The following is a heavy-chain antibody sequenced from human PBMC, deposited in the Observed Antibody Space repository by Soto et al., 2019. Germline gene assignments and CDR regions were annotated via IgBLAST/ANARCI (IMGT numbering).Heavy chain of an antibody. D-gene: IGHD6-19*01. J-gene: IGHJ1*01. V-gene: IGHV3-9*01. CDR1: GFTFDDFA. CDR3: AKGNVAVAGASFQH. CDR2: ISWNSGGI. Sequence: EVQLVESGGGLVQPGMSLRLSCAASGFTFDDFAMHWVRQAPGKGLEWVSSISWNSGGIGYADSVKGRFIISRDNVKNSLYMQMNSLRAEDTALYYCAKGNVAVAGASFQHWGQGTLVTVSS.